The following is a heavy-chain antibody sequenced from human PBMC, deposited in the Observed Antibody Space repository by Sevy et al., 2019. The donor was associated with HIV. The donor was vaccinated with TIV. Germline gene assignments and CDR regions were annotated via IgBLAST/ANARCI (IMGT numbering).Heavy chain of an antibody. CDR3: AKDGGSGTDWLHRY. D-gene: IGHD3-9*01. CDR1: GVTFSSYA. V-gene: IGHV3-23*01. CDR2: ISGSGGST. Sequence: GGSLRLSCAASGVTFSSYAMSWVRQAPGKWLEWVSAISGSGGSTYYADSVKGRFTISRDNSKNTRYLQMNSLRAEDTAVYYCAKDGGSGTDWLHRYWGQGTLVTVSS. J-gene: IGHJ4*02.